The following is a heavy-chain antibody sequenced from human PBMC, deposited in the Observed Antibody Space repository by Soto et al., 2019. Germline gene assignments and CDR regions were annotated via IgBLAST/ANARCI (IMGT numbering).Heavy chain of an antibody. J-gene: IGHJ4*02. CDR2: IYYSGTT. Sequence: QVQLQESGPGLVKPSDTLSLTCAVSGYSISSSNWWGWIRQPPGKGLEWIGYIYYSGTTYYNPSLKGRVTMSVDTPKNQFSRKLTSVQAVARAVYYCARRETQGPFDSGGKGTRVTVSS. CDR3: ARRETQGPFDS. CDR1: GYSISSSNW. V-gene: IGHV4-28*01. D-gene: IGHD1-26*01.